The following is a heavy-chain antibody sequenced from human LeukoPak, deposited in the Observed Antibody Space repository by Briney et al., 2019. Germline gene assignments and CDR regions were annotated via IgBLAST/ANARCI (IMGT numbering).Heavy chain of an antibody. CDR3: AKPRTTGLGWAQFDY. V-gene: IGHV3-23*01. CDR1: GFTFSSFA. CDR2: FDGNGPNT. J-gene: IGHJ4*02. D-gene: IGHD2-8*02. Sequence: GGSLRLSCAASGFTFSSFAMTWVRQAPGKGLEWVSGFDGNGPNTYYADSVKGRWIISRDNSRNTLYLEMNSLRPEDTAIYYCAKPRTTGLGWAQFDYWGQGSLVTVSS.